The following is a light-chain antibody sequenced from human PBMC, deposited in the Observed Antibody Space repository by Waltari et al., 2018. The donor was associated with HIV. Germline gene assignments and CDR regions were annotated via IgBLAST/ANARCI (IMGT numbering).Light chain of an antibody. CDR2: EDY. CDR1: SGSIASSY. Sequence: NFMLTQPHSVSESPGKTVTISCTRRSGSIASSYVQWYQKRPGSSPTTVTYEDYQRPSGVPDRFSGSIDSSSNSASLSISGLKTDDEADYYCQSYDTNNVIFGGGTKLTVL. V-gene: IGLV6-57*01. CDR3: QSYDTNNVI. J-gene: IGLJ2*01.